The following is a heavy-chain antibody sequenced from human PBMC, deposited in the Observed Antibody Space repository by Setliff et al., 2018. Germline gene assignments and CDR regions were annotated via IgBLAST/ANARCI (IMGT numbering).Heavy chain of an antibody. CDR3: IVAGNYFDY. D-gene: IGHD5-12*01. CDR1: GGSISDYY. CDR2: IRSKAFSYAT. Sequence: TSETLSLTCTVSGGSISDYYWSWIRQAPGKGLEWVGRIRSKAFSYATRYTESMKGRFTISRDDSKNTAYLQMDSLNTEDTAVYYCIVAGNYFDYWGQGTLVTVSS. V-gene: IGHV3-73*01. J-gene: IGHJ4*02.